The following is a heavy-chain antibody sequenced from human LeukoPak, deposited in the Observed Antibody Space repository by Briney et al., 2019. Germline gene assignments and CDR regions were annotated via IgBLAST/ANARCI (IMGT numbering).Heavy chain of an antibody. CDR3: ASQYYDILAGLDAFDI. Sequence: GGSLRLSCAASGFPFSIYAMSWVRQAPGKGLERVSAISGSGGTAYYADSVKGRFTISRDNAKNSLYLQMNSLRAEDTAVYYCASQYYDILAGLDAFDIWGQGTMVTVSS. CDR1: GFPFSIYA. V-gene: IGHV3-23*01. D-gene: IGHD3-9*01. J-gene: IGHJ3*02. CDR2: ISGSGGTA.